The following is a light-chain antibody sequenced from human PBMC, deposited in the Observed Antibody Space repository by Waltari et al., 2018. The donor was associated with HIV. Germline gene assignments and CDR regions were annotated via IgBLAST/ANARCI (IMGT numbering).Light chain of an antibody. CDR3: QQSGTSIT. CDR2: GAS. CDR1: QTITTSY. J-gene: IGKJ4*01. V-gene: IGKV3-20*01. Sequence: EIELTQSPGTLSLSPGERATLSCRASQTITTSYLAWYHQNPGQAPRLLIYGASSRATGIPDRFSGSGSGTDFTLTSSRLEPEDFAVYYCQQSGTSITFGGGTKVEIK.